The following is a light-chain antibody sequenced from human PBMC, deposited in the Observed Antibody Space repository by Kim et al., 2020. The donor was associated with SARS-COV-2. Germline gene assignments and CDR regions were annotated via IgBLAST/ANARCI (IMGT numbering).Light chain of an antibody. V-gene: IGLV2-8*01. CDR2: EVS. CDR3: ASYGGTNNVL. CDR1: SGDIGNYDY. Sequence: QSALTQPPSASGSPGQSITISCTGTSGDIGNYDYVSWYQQHPGQAPKLIIYEVSKRPSGVPDRSSGSKSANTASLTVSGLQTEDEADYYCASYGGTNNVLFGEGTK. J-gene: IGLJ2*01.